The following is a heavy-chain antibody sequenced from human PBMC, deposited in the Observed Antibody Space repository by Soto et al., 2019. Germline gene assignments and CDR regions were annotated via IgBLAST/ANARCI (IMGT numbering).Heavy chain of an antibody. J-gene: IGHJ6*02. CDR1: GFTFSSYW. V-gene: IGHV3-7*03. CDR2: IKQDGSEK. Sequence: PGGSLRLSCAASGFTFSSYWMSWVRQAPGKGLEWVANIKQDGSEKYYVDSVKGRFTISRDNAKNSLHLQMNSLRAEDTAVYYCARDLEVAYYYGSGIPLSGYYYYYGMDVWGQGTTVTVSS. D-gene: IGHD3-10*01. CDR3: ARDLEVAYYYGSGIPLSGYYYYYGMDV.